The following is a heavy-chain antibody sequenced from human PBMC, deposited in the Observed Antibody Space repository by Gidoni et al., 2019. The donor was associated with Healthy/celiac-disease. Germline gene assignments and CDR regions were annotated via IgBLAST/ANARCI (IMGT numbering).Heavy chain of an antibody. CDR2: LRYDGSNK. D-gene: IGHD1-26*01. CDR3: AKVRGGQDDY. V-gene: IGHV3-30*02. CDR1: GFTFSSYR. J-gene: IGHJ4*02. Sequence: QVQLVESGGGVVQSGGSLRLSFAAAGFTFSSYRLPWVRQAPGQGLEWVAILRYDGSNKYYADSVKGRFTISRDNSKNTLYLQMNSLRAEDTAVYYCAKVRGGQDDYWGQGTLVTVSS.